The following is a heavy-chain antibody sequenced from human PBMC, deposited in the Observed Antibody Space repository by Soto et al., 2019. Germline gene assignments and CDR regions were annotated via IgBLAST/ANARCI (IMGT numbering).Heavy chain of an antibody. Sequence: GWSLRLSCISSEFTFISSFMGWVRQAPGKGLEWVANINQDGSGTYYVDSVKGRFTISRDNAKNSLYLQMNSLRAEDTAVYYCARYFRGSGRYFFDHWGQGTLVTVSS. CDR2: INQDGSGT. D-gene: IGHD6-19*01. V-gene: IGHV3-7*03. CDR1: EFTFISSF. J-gene: IGHJ4*02. CDR3: ARYFRGSGRYFFDH.